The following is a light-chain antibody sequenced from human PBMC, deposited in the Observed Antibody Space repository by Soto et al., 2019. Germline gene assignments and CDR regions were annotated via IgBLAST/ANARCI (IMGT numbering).Light chain of an antibody. CDR2: AAS. J-gene: IGKJ4*01. CDR3: QQLNSYPLT. CDR1: QGISSY. Sequence: DIQLTQSPSFLSASVGDRVTITCRGSQGISSYLAWYQQKPGKAPKLLIYAASTLQSGVPSRFSGSGSGTEFTLTISSLQPEDFATYYCQQLNSYPLTFGAGTKVEI. V-gene: IGKV1-9*01.